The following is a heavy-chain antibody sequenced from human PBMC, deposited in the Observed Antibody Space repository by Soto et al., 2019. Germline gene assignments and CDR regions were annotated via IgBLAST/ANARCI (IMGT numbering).Heavy chain of an antibody. CDR2: IIPIFGTA. Sequence: QVQPVQSGAEVKKPRSSVKVSCKASGGSFSSYAISWLRQAPGQGLEWMGGIIPIFGTANYAQKFQGRVTITADESTSTAYIELSILTSEDTDVYCCARVGHQSVVVPARSSTLEGEDYWGQGPLVTVSS. CDR1: GGSFSSYA. D-gene: IGHD2-21*02. V-gene: IGHV1-69*01. J-gene: IGHJ4*02. CDR3: ARVGHQSVVVPARSSTLEGEDY.